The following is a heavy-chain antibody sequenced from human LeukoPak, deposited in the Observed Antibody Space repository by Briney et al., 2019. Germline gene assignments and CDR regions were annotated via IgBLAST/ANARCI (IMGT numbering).Heavy chain of an antibody. J-gene: IGHJ4*02. V-gene: IGHV3-74*01. D-gene: IGHD1-26*01. CDR3: ARGPSGLGSLDY. CDR1: GFTFSSYW. CDR2: INCDGSIR. Sequence: GGSLRLSCAASGFTFSSYWMHWVRQAPGKGLVCVSRINCDGSIRNYVDSVKGRFTNSRDNGKNTLYLEMSSLRAEDTAVYYCARGPSGLGSLDYWGQGTLVTVSS.